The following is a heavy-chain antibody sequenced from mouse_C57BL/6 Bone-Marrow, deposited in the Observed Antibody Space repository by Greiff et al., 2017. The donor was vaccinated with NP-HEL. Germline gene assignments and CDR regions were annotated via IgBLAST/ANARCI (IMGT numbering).Heavy chain of an antibody. CDR2: ISSGGSYT. V-gene: IGHV5-6*01. D-gene: IGHD4-1*01. J-gene: IGHJ2*01. CDR1: GFTFSSYG. Sequence: EVKVVESGGDLVKPGGSLKLSCAASGFTFSSYGMSWVRQTPDKRLEWVATISSGGSYTYYPDSVKGRFTISRDNAKYTLYLQMSSLKSEDTAMYYCARLGPRTYFDYWGQGTTLTVSS. CDR3: ARLGPRTYFDY.